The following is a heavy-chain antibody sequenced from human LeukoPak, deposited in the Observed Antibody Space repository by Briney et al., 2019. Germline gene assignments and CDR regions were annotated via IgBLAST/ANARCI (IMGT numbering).Heavy chain of an antibody. Sequence: GGSLRLSCAASGFSFSTYPMTWVRQAPGKGLEWVSAISGGGDTTAYAASVQGRSTISRDNSKNTLYLQVNGLRVEDTAVYYCAKDWSCDSWGQGTLVTVSS. D-gene: IGHD3-10*01. CDR3: AKDWSCDS. CDR1: GFSFSTYP. J-gene: IGHJ4*02. V-gene: IGHV3-23*01. CDR2: ISGGGDTT.